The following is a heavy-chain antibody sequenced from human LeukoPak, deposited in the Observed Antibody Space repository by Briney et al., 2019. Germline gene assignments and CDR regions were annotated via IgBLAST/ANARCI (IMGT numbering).Heavy chain of an antibody. CDR1: GYTFTGYY. J-gene: IGHJ4*02. D-gene: IGHD3-22*01. V-gene: IGHV1-2*06. CDR3: ARDAVTMIVVANLFDY. Sequence: GASVKVSCKASGYTFTGYYMHWVRQAPGQGPEWMGRINPNSGGTNYAQKFQGRVTMTRDTSISTAYMELSRLRSDDTAVYYCARDAVTMIVVANLFDYWGQGTLVTVSS. CDR2: INPNSGGT.